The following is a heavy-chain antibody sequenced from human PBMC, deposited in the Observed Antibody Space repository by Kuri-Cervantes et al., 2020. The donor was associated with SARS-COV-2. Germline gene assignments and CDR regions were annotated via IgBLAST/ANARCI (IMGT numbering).Heavy chain of an antibody. V-gene: IGHV4-34*01. CDR2: INHSGST. Sequence: GSLRLSCAVSGGSFNSYYWSWIRQPPGKGLEWIGEINHSGSTNYNPSLKSRVTISVDTSKNQFSLKLSSVTAADTAVYYCARGEVIVVPAAVAYYCYMDIWGKGTTVTVSS. CDR1: GGSFNSYY. CDR3: ARGEVIVVPAAVAYYCYMDI. J-gene: IGHJ6*03. D-gene: IGHD2-2*01.